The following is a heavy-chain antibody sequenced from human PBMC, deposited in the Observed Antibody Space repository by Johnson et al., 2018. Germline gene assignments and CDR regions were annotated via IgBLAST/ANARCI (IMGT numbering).Heavy chain of an antibody. CDR3: AKDSGDGSWNRNYYYMDV. D-gene: IGHD3-10*01. CDR2: ISWNSGSI. Sequence: VQLVESGGGVVQPGRSLRLSCAASGFTFHDYAMHWVRQAPGKGLEWVSGISWNSGSIGYADSVKGRFTISREKAKNPIYLQMNRLRGEDTALYYCAKDSGDGSWNRNYYYMDVWGKGTTVTVSS. CDR1: GFTFHDYA. J-gene: IGHJ6*03. V-gene: IGHV3-9*01.